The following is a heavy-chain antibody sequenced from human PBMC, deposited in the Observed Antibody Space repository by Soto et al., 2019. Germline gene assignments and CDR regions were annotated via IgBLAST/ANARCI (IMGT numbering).Heavy chain of an antibody. V-gene: IGHV3-21*01. J-gene: IGHJ4*02. D-gene: IGHD6-6*01. CDR2: ISSSSSYI. CDR3: ARDIGTGSSSVDY. Sequence: EVQLVESGGGLVKPGGSLRLSCAASGFTFSSDSMNWVRQAPGKGLEWVSSISSSSSYIYYADSVKGRFTISRDNAKNSLYLQMNSLRAEDTAVYYCARDIGTGSSSVDYWGQGTLVTVSS. CDR1: GFTFSSDS.